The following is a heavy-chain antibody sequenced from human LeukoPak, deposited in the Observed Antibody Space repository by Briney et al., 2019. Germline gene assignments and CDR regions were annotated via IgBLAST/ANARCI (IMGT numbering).Heavy chain of an antibody. D-gene: IGHD6-13*01. CDR1: GGSITSSNYY. J-gene: IGHJ5*02. V-gene: IGHV4-39*01. Sequence: PSETLSLTCTVSGGSITSSNYYWGWIRQPPGKGLEWIGSIYYSGNTYYNPSLKSRVTISGDTSKNQFSLKLTSVTAADTAVYYCAPSSNWCAASSWFDPWGQGTLVTVSS. CDR2: IYYSGNT. CDR3: APSSNWCAASSWFDP.